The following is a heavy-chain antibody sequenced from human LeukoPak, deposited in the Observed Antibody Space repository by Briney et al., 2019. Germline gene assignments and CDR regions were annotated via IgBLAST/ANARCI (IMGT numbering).Heavy chain of an antibody. J-gene: IGHJ5*02. CDR2: INHSGST. CDR1: GGSISSYY. V-gene: IGHV4-34*01. Sequence: SETLSLTCTVSGGSISSYYWSWIRQPPGKGLEWIGEINHSGSTNYNPSLKSRVTISVDTSKNQFSLKLNSVTAADTAVYYCARYHQGPFYLTDNWFDPWGQGTLVTVSS. D-gene: IGHD7-27*01. CDR3: ARYHQGPFYLTDNWFDP.